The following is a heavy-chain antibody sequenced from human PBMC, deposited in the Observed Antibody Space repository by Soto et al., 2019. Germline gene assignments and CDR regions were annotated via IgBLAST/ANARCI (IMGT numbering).Heavy chain of an antibody. CDR2: IYWDDDK. Sequence: QITLKESGPTLVNPTQTLTLTCTFSGFSLTTSGVGVGWIRQPPGKALEWLALIYWDDDKRYSPSLKSMLTITKDTSKNQVVLTMTNMDPVDTATYYCARVTCGGNSCYFDSLGQGTLGTVSS. CDR1: GFSLTTSGVG. V-gene: IGHV2-5*02. D-gene: IGHD2-21*02. CDR3: ARVTCGGNSCYFDS. J-gene: IGHJ4*02.